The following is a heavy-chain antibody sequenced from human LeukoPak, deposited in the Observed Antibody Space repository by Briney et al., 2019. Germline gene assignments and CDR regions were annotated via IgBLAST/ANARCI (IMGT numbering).Heavy chain of an antibody. CDR3: ARATVVTPRDYYYMDV. D-gene: IGHD4-23*01. CDR2: INHSGST. J-gene: IGHJ6*03. V-gene: IGHV4-34*01. CDR1: GRYFRGYY. Sequence: PWDTLSLLCAVYGRYFRGYYWLWLRQPPGKGRDWVGEINHSGSTNYQPSLKSRVTISVDTAKNQFSLKLSSVTAADTAVYYCARATVVTPRDYYYMDVWGKGTTVTVSS.